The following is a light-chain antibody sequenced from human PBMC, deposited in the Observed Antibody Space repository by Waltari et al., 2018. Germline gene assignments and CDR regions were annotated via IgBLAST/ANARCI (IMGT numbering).Light chain of an antibody. CDR2: DAS. Sequence: IVLTQSPATLSLSPGERATLSCRASQSVGSTYLAWYQHKLGQAPRLLIYDASSRATGIPDRFSGSGSGTDFTLTISRLEPEDFAVYYCQQYDKSPLTFGGWTKVEIK. CDR1: QSVGSTY. J-gene: IGKJ4*01. CDR3: QQYDKSPLT. V-gene: IGKV3-20*01.